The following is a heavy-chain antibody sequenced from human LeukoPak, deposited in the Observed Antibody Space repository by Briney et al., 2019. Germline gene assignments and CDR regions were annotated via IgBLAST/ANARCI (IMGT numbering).Heavy chain of an antibody. D-gene: IGHD1-26*01. CDR3: ARVGPDYSGTYYYYIDV. Sequence: SETLSLTCTVSGGSISSYYWSWIRQPAGKGLEWIGRIYTSGSTNYNPSLKSRVTMSVDTSKNQFSLKLSSVTAADTAVCYCARVGPDYSGTYYYYIDVWGKGTTVTVSS. J-gene: IGHJ6*03. V-gene: IGHV4-4*07. CDR1: GGSISSYY. CDR2: IYTSGST.